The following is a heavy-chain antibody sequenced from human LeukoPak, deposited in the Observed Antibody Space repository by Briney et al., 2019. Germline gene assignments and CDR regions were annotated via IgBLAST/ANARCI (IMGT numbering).Heavy chain of an antibody. D-gene: IGHD3-22*01. Sequence: GGSLRLSCAASGFTFSNYWMNWVRQAPGKGLECLANIKQDGSETYYADSVKGRFTISRDNAKNSLYLQMNSLRAEDTAVYYCASDYYDSSGYDYFDYWGQGTLVTVSS. V-gene: IGHV3-7*01. CDR2: IKQDGSET. J-gene: IGHJ4*02. CDR1: GFTFSNYW. CDR3: ASDYYDSSGYDYFDY.